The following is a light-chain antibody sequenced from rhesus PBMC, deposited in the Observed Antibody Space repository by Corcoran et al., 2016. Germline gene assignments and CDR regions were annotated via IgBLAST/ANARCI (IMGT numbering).Light chain of an antibody. CDR3: QQYNDLLLT. CDR1: ESVGSY. V-gene: IGKV3-40*03. J-gene: IGKJ4*01. Sequence: EIVITQSPATLSLSPGETATLSCRASESVGSYLAWYQQKPGQAPKLLVHSAYLRATGFPDRFSGSGSRTEVTLTSSSLEPEDVGVYHCQQYNDLLLTFGGGTKVELK. CDR2: SAY.